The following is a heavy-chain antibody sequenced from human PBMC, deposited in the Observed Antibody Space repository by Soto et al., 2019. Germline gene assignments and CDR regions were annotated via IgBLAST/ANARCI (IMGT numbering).Heavy chain of an antibody. CDR3: ARGHCSTVGNCYYYMDV. Sequence: GGSLRLSCAASGFSFSDHYMDWVRQAPGKGLEWVGRIRNKANSYTTEYAASVKGRFTISRDDSQNSLYLQMNSLKTEDTAVYYCARGHCSTVGNCYYYMDVWGKGTTVTVSS. J-gene: IGHJ6*03. D-gene: IGHD3-16*01. CDR1: GFSFSDHY. V-gene: IGHV3-72*01. CDR2: IRNKANSYTT.